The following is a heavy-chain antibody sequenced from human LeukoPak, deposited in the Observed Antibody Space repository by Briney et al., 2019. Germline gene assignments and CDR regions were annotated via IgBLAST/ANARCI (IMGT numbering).Heavy chain of an antibody. Sequence: ASVKVSCKVSGYTLTELSMHWVRQAPGRGLEWMGGFDPEDGETIYAQKFQGRVTMTEDTSTDTAYMGLSSLRSEDTAVYYCATIYGSGTNYYYMDVWGKGTTVTVSS. V-gene: IGHV1-24*01. D-gene: IGHD3-10*01. CDR3: ATIYGSGTNYYYMDV. CDR2: FDPEDGET. CDR1: GYTLTELS. J-gene: IGHJ6*03.